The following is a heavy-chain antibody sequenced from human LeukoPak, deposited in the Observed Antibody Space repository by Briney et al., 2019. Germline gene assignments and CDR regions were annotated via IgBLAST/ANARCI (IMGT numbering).Heavy chain of an antibody. J-gene: IGHJ4*02. D-gene: IGHD6-25*01. CDR1: GFTFSSSW. CDR2: IKQDGGEK. CDR3: ARDPYNSASR. V-gene: IGHV3-7*03. Sequence: TGGSLRLSCAASGFTFSSSWMTWVRQAPGKGLEWVANIKQDGGEKYYVDSVKGRFTISRDNAKNSLHLQMNSLRADDTAVYYCARDPYNSASRWGQGTLVTVSS.